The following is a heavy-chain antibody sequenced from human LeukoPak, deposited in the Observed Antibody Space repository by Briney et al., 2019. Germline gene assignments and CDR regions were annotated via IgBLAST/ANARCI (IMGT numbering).Heavy chain of an antibody. V-gene: IGHV1-8*01. CDR3: ARAHRIAAAADY. CDR2: MNPNSGNT. D-gene: IGHD6-13*01. CDR1: GYTFTSYD. J-gene: IGHJ4*02. Sequence: ASVKVSCKASGYTFTSYDINWVRQATGQGLEWMGWMNPNSGNTGYAQKFQGRVTMTRNTSISTAYMELSSLRSEDTAVYYCARAHRIAAAADYWGQGTLVTVSS.